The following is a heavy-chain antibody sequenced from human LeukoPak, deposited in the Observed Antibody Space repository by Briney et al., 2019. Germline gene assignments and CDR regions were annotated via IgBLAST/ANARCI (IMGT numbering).Heavy chain of an antibody. CDR1: GYTFTSHA. CDR3: ARAVSVVTATPGY. V-gene: IGHV1-3*01. Sequence: ASVKVSCKASGYTFTSHAMHWVRQAPGQRLEWMGWINAGNGNTKYSQKFQGRVTITRDTSASTAYMELSSLRSEDTAVYYCARAVSVVTATPGYWGQGTLVTVSS. D-gene: IGHD2-21*02. J-gene: IGHJ4*02. CDR2: INAGNGNT.